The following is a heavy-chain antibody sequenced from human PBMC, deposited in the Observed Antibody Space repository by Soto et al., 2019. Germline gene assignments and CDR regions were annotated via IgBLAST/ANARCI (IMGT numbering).Heavy chain of an antibody. CDR3: AHSPLSVTAPSLYFDY. Sequence: SETLSLTCAVYGGSFSGYYWSWIRQPPGKGLEWIGEINHSGSTNYNPSLKSRVTISVDTSKNQFSLKLSSVTAADTAVYYCAHSPLSVTAPSLYFDYWGQGTLVTVSS. D-gene: IGHD2-21*02. V-gene: IGHV4-34*01. J-gene: IGHJ4*02. CDR2: INHSGST. CDR1: GGSFSGYY.